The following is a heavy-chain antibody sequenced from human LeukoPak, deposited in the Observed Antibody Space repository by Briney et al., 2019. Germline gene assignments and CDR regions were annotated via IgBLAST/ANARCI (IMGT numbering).Heavy chain of an antibody. CDR2: IKQDGSEK. V-gene: IGHV3-7*03. CDR1: GFTFSSYW. Sequence: GGSLRLSCAASGFTFSSYWMSWVRQAPGKGLEWVANIKQDGSEKYYVDSVKGRFTISRDNAKNSLYLQMNSLRAEDTAVYYCARDGTMVRGVYYRMDVWGKGTTVTGSS. D-gene: IGHD3-10*01. CDR3: ARDGTMVRGVYYRMDV. J-gene: IGHJ6*04.